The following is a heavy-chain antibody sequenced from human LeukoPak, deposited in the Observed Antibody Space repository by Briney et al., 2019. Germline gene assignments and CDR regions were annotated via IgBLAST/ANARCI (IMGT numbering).Heavy chain of an antibody. CDR3: ARGGIVVVPADSSNWFDP. CDR2: INPNSGGT. V-gene: IGHV1-2*04. CDR1: GYTFTGYY. Sequence: GASVKVSCKASGYTFTGYYMHWVRQAPGQGLEWMGWINPNSGGTNYAQKFQGWVTMTRDTSISTAYMELSRLRSDDKAVYYCARGGIVVVPADSSNWFDPWGQGTLVTVSS. J-gene: IGHJ5*02. D-gene: IGHD2-2*01.